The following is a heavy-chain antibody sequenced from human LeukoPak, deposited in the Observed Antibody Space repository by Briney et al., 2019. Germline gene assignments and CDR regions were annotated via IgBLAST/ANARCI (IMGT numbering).Heavy chain of an antibody. CDR1: GGTFSSYA. D-gene: IGHD3-22*01. V-gene: IGHV1-69*13. CDR2: IIPIFGTA. CDR3: ARAREMYYYDSIDY. J-gene: IGHJ4*02. Sequence: VASVTLSCKASGGTFSSYAISWVRQAPGQGLEWMGGIIPIFGTANYAQKFQGRVTITADESTSTAYMQLSSLRSEDTAVYYCARAREMYYYDSIDYWGQGTLVTVPS.